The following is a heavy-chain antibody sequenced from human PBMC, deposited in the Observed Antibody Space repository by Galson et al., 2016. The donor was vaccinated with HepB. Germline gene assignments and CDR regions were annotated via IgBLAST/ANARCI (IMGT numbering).Heavy chain of an antibody. V-gene: IGHV4-61*02. CDR1: GGSISSGTYY. D-gene: IGHD3-16*02. J-gene: IGHJ4*02. CDR3: ARGGSSDYIWGGYRRDY. CDR2: IYTSGST. Sequence: TLSLTCTVSGGSISSGTYYWSWIRQPAGKGLEWIGRIYTSGSTNYNPPLKSRVTISVHPSKYQFSLRLTSVTAADTAVYYCARGGSSDYIWGGYRRDYWGQGTLVTVSS.